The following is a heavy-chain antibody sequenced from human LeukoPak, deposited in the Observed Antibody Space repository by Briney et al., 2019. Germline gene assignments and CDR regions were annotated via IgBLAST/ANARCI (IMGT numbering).Heavy chain of an antibody. D-gene: IGHD6-25*01. CDR2: INGDGSST. CDR1: GFTFSSYW. Sequence: GGSLRLSCAASGFTFSSYWMPWVRQAPGKGLVWVSRINGDGSSTTYADSVRGRFTISRNNAKNTLYLEMNSLRVDDTATYYCATANFHAFEIWGQGTMVTVS. V-gene: IGHV3-74*01. J-gene: IGHJ3*02. CDR3: ATANFHAFEI.